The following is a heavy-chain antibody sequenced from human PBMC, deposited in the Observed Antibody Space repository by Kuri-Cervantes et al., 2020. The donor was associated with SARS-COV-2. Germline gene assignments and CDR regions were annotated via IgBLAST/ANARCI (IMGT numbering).Heavy chain of an antibody. CDR2: INPNSGGT. Sequence: ASVKVSCKASGYTFTSFYVHGVRQAPGQGLEWMGWINPNSGGTNYAQKFQCRVTMTRDTSISTAYMELSRLRSDDTDVYYCARDPVEGSGAVDAFDIWGQGTMVTVSS. V-gene: IGHV1-2*02. CDR1: GYTFTSFY. CDR3: ARDPVEGSGAVDAFDI. D-gene: IGHD4-17*01. J-gene: IGHJ3*02.